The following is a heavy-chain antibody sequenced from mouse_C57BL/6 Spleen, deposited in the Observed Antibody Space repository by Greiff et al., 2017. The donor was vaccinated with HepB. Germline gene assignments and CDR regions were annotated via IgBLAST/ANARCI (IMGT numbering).Heavy chain of an antibody. CDR1: GFTFSDYG. Sequence: VQLVESGGGLVKPGGSLKLSCAASGFTFSDYGMHWVRQAPEKGLEWVAYISSGSSTIYYADTVKGRFTISRDNAKNTLFLQMTSLRSEDTAMYYCVRGGYPRYYAMDYWGQGTSVTVSS. D-gene: IGHD2-2*01. CDR3: VRGGYPRYYAMDY. J-gene: IGHJ4*01. V-gene: IGHV5-17*01. CDR2: ISSGSSTI.